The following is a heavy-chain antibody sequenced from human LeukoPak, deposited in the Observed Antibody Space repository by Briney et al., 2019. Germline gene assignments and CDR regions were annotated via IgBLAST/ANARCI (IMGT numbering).Heavy chain of an antibody. D-gene: IGHD4-17*01. CDR1: GGSISSGSYY. J-gene: IGHJ4*02. CDR3: ARRTTVTTSSFDY. Sequence: SQTLSLXCTVSGGSISSGSYYWSWIRQPAGKGLEWIGRIYTSGSTNYNPSLKSRVTISVDTSKNQFSLKLSSVTAADTAVYYCARRTTVTTSSFDYWGQRTLVTVSS. CDR2: IYTSGST. V-gene: IGHV4-61*02.